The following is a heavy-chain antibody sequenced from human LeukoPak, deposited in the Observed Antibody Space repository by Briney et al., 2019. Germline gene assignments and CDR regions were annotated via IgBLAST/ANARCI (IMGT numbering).Heavy chain of an antibody. CDR3: AKHPKYSSGWYLDY. CDR2: IKQDGSEK. D-gene: IGHD6-19*01. Sequence: GGSLRLPCAASGFTFSSYWMSWVRQAPGRGLEWVANIKQDGSEKYYVDSVKGRFTISRDNAKNSLYLQMNSLRAEDTAVYYCAKHPKYSSGWYLDYWGQGTLVTVSS. V-gene: IGHV3-7*01. J-gene: IGHJ4*02. CDR1: GFTFSSYW.